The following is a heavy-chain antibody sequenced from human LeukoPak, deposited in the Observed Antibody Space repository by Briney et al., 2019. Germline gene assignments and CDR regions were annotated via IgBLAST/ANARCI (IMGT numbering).Heavy chain of an antibody. J-gene: IGHJ6*01. Sequence: PSETLSLTCTVSGGSISGSSYYWGWFRQPPGKGLEWIGSIYYSGSTYYNPSLKSRVSISVDTSKNHFSLKLSSVTAADTAVYFCATTEKNRYYINLWGPGTTVIVSS. V-gene: IGHV4-39*07. CDR2: IYYSGST. CDR3: ATTEKNRYYINL. CDR1: GGSISGSSYY. D-gene: IGHD2-21*01.